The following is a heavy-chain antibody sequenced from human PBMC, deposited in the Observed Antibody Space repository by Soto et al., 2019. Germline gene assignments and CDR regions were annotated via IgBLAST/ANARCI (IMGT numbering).Heavy chain of an antibody. CDR1: GFTFSSYG. V-gene: IGHV3-30*18. D-gene: IGHD1-26*01. J-gene: IGHJ4*02. CDR3: AKEVSVVGATVHFDY. Sequence: GGSLRLSCAASGFTFSSYGMHWVRQAPGKGLEWVAVISYDGSNKYYADSVKGRFTISRDNSKNTLYLQMNSLRAEDTAVYYCAKEVSVVGATVHFDYWGQGTLVTVSS. CDR2: ISYDGSNK.